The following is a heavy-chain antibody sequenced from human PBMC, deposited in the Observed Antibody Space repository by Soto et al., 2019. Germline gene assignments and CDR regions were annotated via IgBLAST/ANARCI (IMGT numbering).Heavy chain of an antibody. CDR3: AGDQTPGLDY. CDR1: GFTFSDYY. J-gene: IGHJ4*02. Sequence: GGSLRLSCAASGFTFSDYYMSWIRQAPGKGLEWVSYISSSSSNIYYADSVKGRFTISRDNAKNSLYLQMNSLRAEDTAVYYCAGDQTPGLDYWGQGALVTVSS. CDR2: ISSSSSNI. V-gene: IGHV3-11*04.